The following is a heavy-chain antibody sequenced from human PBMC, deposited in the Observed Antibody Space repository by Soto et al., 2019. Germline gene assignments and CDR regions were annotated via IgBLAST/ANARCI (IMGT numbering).Heavy chain of an antibody. CDR1: GFTFSSYG. CDR3: AREPGIAVAGAFDI. D-gene: IGHD6-19*01. Sequence: QVQLVESGGGVVQSGRSLRLSCAASGFTFSSYGMHWVRQAPGKGLEWVAVIWYDGSNKYYADSVKGRFTISRDNSKNTLYLQMNSLRAEDTAVYYCAREPGIAVAGAFDIWGQGTMVTVSS. J-gene: IGHJ3*02. V-gene: IGHV3-33*01. CDR2: IWYDGSNK.